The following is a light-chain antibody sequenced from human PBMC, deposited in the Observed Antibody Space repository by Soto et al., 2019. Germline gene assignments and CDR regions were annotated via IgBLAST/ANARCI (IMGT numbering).Light chain of an antibody. CDR2: GAS. V-gene: IGKV3-20*01. CDR1: QSVSSSY. Sequence: EIVLTQSPGTLSLSPGERATLSCRASQSVSSSYLAWYQQKPGQAPRLLIYGASSRATGVPDRFSGSGSGTDLTLTISRLEPDDFAVYYCQQYGSSLYTFGQGTKLEIK. CDR3: QQYGSSLYT. J-gene: IGKJ2*01.